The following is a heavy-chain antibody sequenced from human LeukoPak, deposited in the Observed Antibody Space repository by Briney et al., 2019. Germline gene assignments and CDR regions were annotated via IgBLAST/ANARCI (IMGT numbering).Heavy chain of an antibody. Sequence: SVKVSCKASGGTFSSYAISWVRQAPGQGLEWMGGIIPIFGTANYAQKFQGRVTMTGNTSISTAYMEVSGLKSEDAAVYYCARGNRLYTSSWSSLAFDIWGQGTMVTVSS. CDR2: IIPIFGTA. D-gene: IGHD6-13*01. V-gene: IGHV1-69*06. CDR3: ARGNRLYTSSWSSLAFDI. CDR1: GGTFSSYA. J-gene: IGHJ3*02.